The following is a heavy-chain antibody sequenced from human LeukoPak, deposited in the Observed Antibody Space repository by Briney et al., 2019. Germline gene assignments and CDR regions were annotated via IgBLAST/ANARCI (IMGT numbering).Heavy chain of an antibody. CDR2: IYTSGST. Sequence: SQTLSLTCXVSGGSISSGSYYWSWFRQPAGKGLEWIGRIYTSGSTNYNPSLKSRVTISVDTSKNQFSLKLSSVTAADTAVYYCARVGSASSYYYYYYMDVWGKGTTVTVSS. CDR1: GGSISSGSYY. V-gene: IGHV4-61*02. D-gene: IGHD3-10*01. J-gene: IGHJ6*03. CDR3: ARVGSASSYYYYYYMDV.